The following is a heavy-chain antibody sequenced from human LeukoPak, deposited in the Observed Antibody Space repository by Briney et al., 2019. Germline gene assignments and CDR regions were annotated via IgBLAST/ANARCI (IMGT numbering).Heavy chain of an antibody. CDR2: IWYDGSNK. J-gene: IGHJ4*02. D-gene: IGHD2-2*01. CDR3: AREGYCSSTSCYLDY. V-gene: IGHV3-33*01. CDR1: GFSFSSYG. Sequence: GGSLRLSCAASGFSFSSYGMHWVRHAPGEGLGWVAVIWYDGSNKYYADSVKGRFTISRDNSKSTLYLQMNSLRAEDTAVYYCAREGYCSSTSCYLDYWGQGTLVTVSS.